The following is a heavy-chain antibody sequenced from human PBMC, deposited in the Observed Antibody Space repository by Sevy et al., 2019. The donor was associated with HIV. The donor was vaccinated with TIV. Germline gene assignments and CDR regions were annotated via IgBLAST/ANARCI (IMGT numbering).Heavy chain of an antibody. J-gene: IGHJ4*02. D-gene: IGHD3-22*01. CDR1: GFTVSSNY. Sequence: GGSLRLSCAASGFTVSSNYMSWVRQAPGKGLEWVSVIYSGGSRYYADSVKGQFTISRDNSKNTLYLQMNSLRAEDTAVYYCARRKRGRYYDSSGYWPFDYWGQGTLVTVSS. V-gene: IGHV3-53*01. CDR2: IYSGGSR. CDR3: ARRKRGRYYDSSGYWPFDY.